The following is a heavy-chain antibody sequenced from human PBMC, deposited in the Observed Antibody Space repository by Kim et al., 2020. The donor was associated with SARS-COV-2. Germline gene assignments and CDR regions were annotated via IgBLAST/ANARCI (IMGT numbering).Heavy chain of an antibody. CDR2: FGTA. Sequence: FGTANYAQKFQGRVTITADESTSTAYMELSSLRSEDTAVYYCASELERDWGQGTLVTVSS. CDR3: ASELERD. D-gene: IGHD6-6*01. J-gene: IGHJ4*02. V-gene: IGHV1-69*01.